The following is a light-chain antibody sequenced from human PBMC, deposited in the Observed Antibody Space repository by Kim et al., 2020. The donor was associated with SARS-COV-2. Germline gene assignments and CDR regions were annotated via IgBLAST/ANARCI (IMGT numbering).Light chain of an antibody. J-gene: IGKJ2*01. Sequence: SASVGDRVTINCRASHWLGNWLSWYQHKPGKAPQLLLYEASILESGVPSRFSGSVSGTEFALTISGLQPEDFATYYCQQYDGFSYTFGQGTKLEI. CDR3: QQYDGFSYT. V-gene: IGKV1-5*03. CDR1: HWLGNW. CDR2: EAS.